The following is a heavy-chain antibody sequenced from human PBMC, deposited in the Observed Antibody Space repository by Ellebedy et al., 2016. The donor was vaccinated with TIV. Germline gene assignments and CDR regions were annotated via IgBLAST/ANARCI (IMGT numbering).Heavy chain of an antibody. Sequence: MPSETLSLTCTVSGGSISSDNDYWVWIRQPPGKGLEWIGCTHYSEDTYYKPSLTSRVTISVDLSINQFSLRLTSVTAADTAVYYCASRGTYHTFDDWGQGTLVTVSS. V-gene: IGHV4-39*01. CDR1: GGSISSDNDY. J-gene: IGHJ4*02. CDR3: ASRGTYHTFDD. CDR2: THYSEDT.